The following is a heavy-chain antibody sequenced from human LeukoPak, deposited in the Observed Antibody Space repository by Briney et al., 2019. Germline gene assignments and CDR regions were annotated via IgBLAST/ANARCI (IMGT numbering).Heavy chain of an antibody. Sequence: GGSLRLSCAASGFTFRTSAMSWVRQAPAKGLQWVSSINGGDYSTYYADSVKGRFTISRDSSKNILYLQMNSLRTDDTAMYYCATANPTPRGINFDSWGQGTLVTVSP. D-gene: IGHD3-10*01. CDR1: GFTFRTSA. CDR3: ATANPTPRGINFDS. J-gene: IGHJ4*02. CDR2: INGGDYST. V-gene: IGHV3-23*01.